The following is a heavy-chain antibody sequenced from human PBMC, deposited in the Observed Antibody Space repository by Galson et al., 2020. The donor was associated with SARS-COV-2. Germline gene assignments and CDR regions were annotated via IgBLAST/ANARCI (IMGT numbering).Heavy chain of an antibody. CDR1: GLSINSDFY. J-gene: IGHJ2*01. CDR2: IYQGGTT. D-gene: IGHD3-22*01. Sequence: GLSINSDFYWGWIRQPPGKGLEWIGNIYQGGTTYYNPSLKSRVTISIDKSKNQFSLKMTSVTAADTAVYYCARPSSSGYYSIWYFDLWGRGTLVTVSS. V-gene: IGHV4-38-2*01. CDR3: ARPSSSGYYSIWYFDL.